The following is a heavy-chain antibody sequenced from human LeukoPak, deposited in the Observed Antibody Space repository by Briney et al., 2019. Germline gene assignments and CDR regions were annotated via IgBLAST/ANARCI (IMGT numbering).Heavy chain of an antibody. J-gene: IGHJ4*02. D-gene: IGHD6-13*01. CDR2: ISAYNGNT. CDR3: AREVARSSSCYFDY. CDR1: GYTFTSYG. Sequence: GASVKVSCKASGYTFTSYGISWVRQAPGQGLEWMGWISAYNGNTNYAQKLQGRVTMTTDTSTSTAYMELRSLRSDDTAVYYCAREVARSSSCYFDYWGQGTLVTVSS. V-gene: IGHV1-18*01.